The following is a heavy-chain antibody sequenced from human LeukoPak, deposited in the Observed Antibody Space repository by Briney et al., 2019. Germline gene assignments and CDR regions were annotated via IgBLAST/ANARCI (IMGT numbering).Heavy chain of an antibody. D-gene: IGHD6-13*01. CDR1: GYTFTSYY. Sequence: GASVKVSCKASGYTFTSYYMHWVRQAPGQGLEWMGIINPSGGSTSYAQKFQGRVTMTRDTSTSTVYMELSSLRSEDTAVYYCARLLGRAAAGTPEDLDYWGQGTLVTVSS. CDR3: ARLLGRAAAGTPEDLDY. J-gene: IGHJ4*02. CDR2: INPSGGST. V-gene: IGHV1-46*01.